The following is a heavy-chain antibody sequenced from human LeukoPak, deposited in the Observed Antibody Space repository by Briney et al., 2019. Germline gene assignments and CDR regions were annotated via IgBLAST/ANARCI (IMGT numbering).Heavy chain of an antibody. CDR1: GGSISSYY. V-gene: IGHV4-4*09. Sequence: PSETLSLTCTVSGGSISSYYWSWIRQPPGKGLEWIGYIYTSGSTNYNPSLKSRVTISVDTSKNQFSLKLSSVTAAGTAVYYCARSSWGLLDYWGQGTLVTVSS. J-gene: IGHJ4*02. CDR3: ARSSWGLLDY. CDR2: IYTSGST. D-gene: IGHD6-13*01.